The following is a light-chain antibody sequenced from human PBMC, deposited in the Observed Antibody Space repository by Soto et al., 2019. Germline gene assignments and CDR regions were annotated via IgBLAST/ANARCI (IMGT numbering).Light chain of an antibody. J-gene: IGKJ1*01. CDR3: QQYNNWPPWT. CDR2: GAS. Sequence: EIVVTQSTSTLSGSPGERATLSCGASQSVSSYLAWYQQKPPQAPRLLIYGASTRATGIPARFSGSGSATEFTPTISSLQSEDFAVYYCQQYNNWPPWTFGQGTKVDIK. CDR1: QSVSSY. V-gene: IGKV3-15*01.